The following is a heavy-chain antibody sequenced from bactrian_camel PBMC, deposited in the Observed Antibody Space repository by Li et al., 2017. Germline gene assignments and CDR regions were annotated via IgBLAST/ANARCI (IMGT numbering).Heavy chain of an antibody. J-gene: IGHJ4*01. D-gene: IGHD1*01. CDR3: AADTKTPCWNRATQYKY. Sequence: HVQLVESGGGSVQPGRSLRLSCAASGRTDSVKCMAWFRQTPEKGRQKVATTYTRGPITEYADFAKGRSTISLYANNTVYLQMDNANPEDTAVYYCAADTKTPCWNRATQYKYWGQGTQVTVS. CDR1: GRTDSVKC. CDR2: YTRGPIT. V-gene: IGHV3S53*01.